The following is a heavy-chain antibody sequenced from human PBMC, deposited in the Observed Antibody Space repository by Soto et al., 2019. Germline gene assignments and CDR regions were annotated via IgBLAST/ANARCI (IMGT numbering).Heavy chain of an antibody. Sequence: EVQLLESGGGLVQPGGSLRLSCAASGFTFSSYAMSWVRQAPGKGLEWVSAISGSGGSTYYADSVKGRFTISRDNSKNPLYLQMNSLRAEYTAVYYCAKDPQYSYGFGDFDYWGQGTLVTVSS. CDR3: AKDPQYSYGFGDFDY. CDR2: ISGSGGST. J-gene: IGHJ4*02. D-gene: IGHD5-18*01. CDR1: GFTFSSYA. V-gene: IGHV3-23*01.